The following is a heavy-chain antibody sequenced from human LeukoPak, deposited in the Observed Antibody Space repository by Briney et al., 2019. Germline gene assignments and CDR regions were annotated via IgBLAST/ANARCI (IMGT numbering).Heavy chain of an antibody. CDR3: ARSGAGGSHFDY. V-gene: IGHV1-69*05. D-gene: IGHD2-15*01. CDR2: IIPIFGTA. CDR1: GGTFSSYA. J-gene: IGHJ4*02. Sequence: SVKVSCKASGGTFSSYAISWVRQAPGQGLEWMGGIIPIFGTANYAQKFQGRVTITTDESTSTAYMELSSLRSEDTAVYYCARSGAGGSHFDYWGQGTLVTVSS.